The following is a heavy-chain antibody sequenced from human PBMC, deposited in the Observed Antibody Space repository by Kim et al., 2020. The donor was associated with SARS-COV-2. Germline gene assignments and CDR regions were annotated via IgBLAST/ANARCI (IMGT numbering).Heavy chain of an antibody. Sequence: GGSLRLSCAASGFTFSDYYMSWIRQAPGKGLEWVSYISSSGSTIYYADSVKGRFTISRDNAKNSLYLQMNSLRAEDTAVYYCARDYSGDSGYDWSVVYDACDIWGQGTMVTVSS. D-gene: IGHD5-12*01. CDR2: ISSSGSTI. J-gene: IGHJ3*02. CDR3: ARDYSGDSGYDWSVVYDACDI. CDR1: GFTFSDYY. V-gene: IGHV3-11*04.